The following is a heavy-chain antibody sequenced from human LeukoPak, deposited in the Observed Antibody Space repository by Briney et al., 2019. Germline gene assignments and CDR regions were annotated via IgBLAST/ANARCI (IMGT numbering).Heavy chain of an antibody. CDR3: AKDYEPLVGVHRWGDWFDP. CDR1: GFTFSTYA. Sequence: GGSLRLSCAASGFTFSTYAMTWVPQAPGKGLEWVSLLSGTGGSTYYADSVKGRFTISRYNSKNTLYLQMNSLRAEDTAVYYCAKDYEPLVGVHRWGDWFDPWGQGTLVTVSS. J-gene: IGHJ5*02. V-gene: IGHV3-23*01. D-gene: IGHD1-26*01. CDR2: LSGTGGST.